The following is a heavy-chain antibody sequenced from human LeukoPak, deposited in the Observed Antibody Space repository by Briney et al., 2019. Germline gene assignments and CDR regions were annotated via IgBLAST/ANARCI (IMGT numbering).Heavy chain of an antibody. CDR1: GLSLSSNN. CDR3: TKDLGLRRMI. Sequence: GGSLRLSCAASGLSLSSNNMHWVRQAPGGGLEWLSYISAGSGTVFSADSVKGRFSISRDNARESLFLQMNSLRVDDTAVYYCTKDLGLRRMIWGRGTLVIVSS. D-gene: IGHD1-14*01. V-gene: IGHV3-48*04. CDR2: ISAGSGTV. J-gene: IGHJ2*01.